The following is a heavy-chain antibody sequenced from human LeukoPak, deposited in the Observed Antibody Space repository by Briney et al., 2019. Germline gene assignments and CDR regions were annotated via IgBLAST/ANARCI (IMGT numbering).Heavy chain of an antibody. CDR2: INTNTGNR. CDR3: ATYHTVLTGPYYFYYMDV. D-gene: IGHD3-9*01. V-gene: IGHV7-4-1*02. J-gene: IGHJ6*03. Sequence: GASVKVSCKASGYTFTSYAKNWVRQAPGPGIEWMGLINTNTGNRTYAQGVTGRFVFSLASAVSTESLHISSLNAEDTAVYYCATYHTVLTGPYYFYYMDVWGKGTTVTVSS. CDR1: GYTFTSYA.